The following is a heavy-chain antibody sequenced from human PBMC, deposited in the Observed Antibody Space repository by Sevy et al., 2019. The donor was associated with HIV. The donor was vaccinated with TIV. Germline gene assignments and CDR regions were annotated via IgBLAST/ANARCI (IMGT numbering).Heavy chain of an antibody. J-gene: IGHJ6*02. CDR1: GFTFSSYN. CDR2: ITSGSSYI. Sequence: GGSLRLSCAASGFTFSSYNINWVRQAPGKGLEWVSSITSGSSYIFYADSVKGRFTTSRDNAKNSLYLQMNSLRAEDTAVYYCARDKTILEGRYGMDVWGQGTAVTVSS. D-gene: IGHD3-3*01. V-gene: IGHV3-21*01. CDR3: ARDKTILEGRYGMDV.